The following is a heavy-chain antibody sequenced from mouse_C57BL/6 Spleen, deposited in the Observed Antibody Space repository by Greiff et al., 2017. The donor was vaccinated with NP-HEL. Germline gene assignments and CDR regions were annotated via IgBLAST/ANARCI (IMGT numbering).Heavy chain of an antibody. J-gene: IGHJ4*01. Sequence: QVQLQQPGAELVKPGASVKLSCKASGYTFTSYWLHWVKQRPGRGLEWIGRIDPDSGGTKYNEKFKSKATLTVNKPSSTAYMQLSSLTSEDSAVYYCARDYSGSPYYYAMDYWGQGTSVTVSS. D-gene: IGHD1-1*01. CDR2: IDPDSGGT. CDR1: GYTFTSYW. V-gene: IGHV1-72*01. CDR3: ARDYSGSPYYYAMDY.